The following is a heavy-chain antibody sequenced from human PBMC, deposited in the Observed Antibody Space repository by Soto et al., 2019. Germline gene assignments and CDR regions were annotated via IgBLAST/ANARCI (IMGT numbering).Heavy chain of an antibody. Sequence: PVGSLRLSCAASGFTFSNYAMSWVRQAPGKGLEWVSAISVSGDNTYYTDSVKGRFTISRDNSKNTLYLQMNSLRAEDTAVYYCAKKDYYINVWGKGTTVTVSS. V-gene: IGHV3-23*01. CDR2: ISVSGDNT. J-gene: IGHJ6*03. CDR3: AKKDYYINV. CDR1: GFTFSNYA.